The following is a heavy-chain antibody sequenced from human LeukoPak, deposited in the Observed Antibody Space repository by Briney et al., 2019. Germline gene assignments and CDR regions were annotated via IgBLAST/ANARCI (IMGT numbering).Heavy chain of an antibody. CDR3: ARAGWYLYYYYMDV. Sequence: ASVKVSCKAPGYTFTSYDINWVRQATGQGLEWMGWMNPNSGNTGYAQKFQGRVTITRNTSISTAYMELSSLRSEDTAVYYCARAGWYLYYYYMDVWGKGTTVTVSS. J-gene: IGHJ6*03. V-gene: IGHV1-8*03. CDR1: GYTFTSYD. D-gene: IGHD6-19*01. CDR2: MNPNSGNT.